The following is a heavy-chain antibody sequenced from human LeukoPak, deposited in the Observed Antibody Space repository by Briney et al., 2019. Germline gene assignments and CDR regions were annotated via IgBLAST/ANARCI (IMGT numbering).Heavy chain of an antibody. J-gene: IGHJ5*02. D-gene: IGHD6-13*01. CDR2: IIPILGIA. CDR3: ARDSWYGNWFDP. CDR1: GGTFSSYA. Sequence: GASVKVSCKASGGTFSSYAMSWVRQAPGQGLEWMGRIIPILGIANYAQKFQGRVTITADKSTSAAYMELSSLRSEDTAVYYCARDSWYGNWFDPWGQGTLVTVSS. V-gene: IGHV1-69*04.